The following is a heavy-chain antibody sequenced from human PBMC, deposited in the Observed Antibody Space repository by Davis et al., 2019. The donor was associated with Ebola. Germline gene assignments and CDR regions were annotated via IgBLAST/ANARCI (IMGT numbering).Heavy chain of an antibody. Sequence: SETLSLTCTVSGGSISSSSYYWGWIRQPPGKGLEWIGSIYYSGSTYYNPSLKSRVTISVDTSKNQFSLKLSSVTAADTAVYYCARDPASLKSLYYYGMDVWGQGTTVTVSS. CDR3: ARDPASLKSLYYYGMDV. V-gene: IGHV4-39*02. CDR2: IYYSGST. CDR1: GGSISSSSYY. J-gene: IGHJ6*02.